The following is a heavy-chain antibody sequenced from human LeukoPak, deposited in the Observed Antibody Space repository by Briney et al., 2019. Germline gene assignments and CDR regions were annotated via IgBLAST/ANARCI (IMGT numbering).Heavy chain of an antibody. J-gene: IGHJ4*02. CDR2: VDPEDGET. CDR1: GYTFTDYY. D-gene: IGHD6-6*01. Sequence: GASVKVSCKVSGYTFTDYYMHWVQQAPGKGLEWMGLVDPEDGETIYAEKFQGRVTITADTSTDTAYMELSSLRSEDTAVYYCATEFRIAARPGGDYWGQGTLVTVSS. CDR3: ATEFRIAARPGGDY. V-gene: IGHV1-69-2*01.